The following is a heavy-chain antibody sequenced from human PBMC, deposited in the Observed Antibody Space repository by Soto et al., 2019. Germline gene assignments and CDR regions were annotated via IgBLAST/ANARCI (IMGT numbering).Heavy chain of an antibody. D-gene: IGHD3-3*01. Sequence: SETLSLTCTVSGGSISSYYWSWIRQPAGKGLEWIGRIYTSGSTNYNPSLKSRVTMSVDTSKNQFSLELSSVTAADTAVYYCARDLTVRFLEWLSAGSYYYYGMDVWGQGTTVTVSS. CDR3: ARDLTVRFLEWLSAGSYYYYGMDV. CDR2: IYTSGST. CDR1: GGSISSYY. J-gene: IGHJ6*02. V-gene: IGHV4-4*07.